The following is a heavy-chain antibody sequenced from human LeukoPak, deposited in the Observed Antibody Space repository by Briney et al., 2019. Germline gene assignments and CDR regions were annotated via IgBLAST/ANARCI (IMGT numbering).Heavy chain of an antibody. J-gene: IGHJ6*04. D-gene: IGHD3-9*01. CDR3: AGGLRYFDWQTDYYYGMDV. V-gene: IGHV1-18*04. Sequence: ASVKVSCKASGYTFTSYGISWVRQAPGQGLEWMGWISAYNGNTNYAQKLQGRVTMTTDTSTCTAYMELRSLRSDDTAVYYCAGGLRYFDWQTDYYYGMDVWGKGTTVTVSS. CDR1: GYTFTSYG. CDR2: ISAYNGNT.